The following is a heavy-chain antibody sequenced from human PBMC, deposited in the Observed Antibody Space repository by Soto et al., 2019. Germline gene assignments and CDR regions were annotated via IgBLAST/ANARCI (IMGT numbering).Heavy chain of an antibody. D-gene: IGHD1-7*01. CDR3: ARGPQRGTTYAFDI. V-gene: IGHV4-34*01. J-gene: IGHJ3*02. CDR1: GGSFSGYY. CDR2: INHSGST. Sequence: SETLSLTCAVYGGSFSGYYWSWIRQPPGKGLEWIGEINHSGSTNYNPSLKSRVTISVDTSKNQFSLKLSSVTAADTAVYYCARGPQRGTTYAFDIWGQGTMVTVSS.